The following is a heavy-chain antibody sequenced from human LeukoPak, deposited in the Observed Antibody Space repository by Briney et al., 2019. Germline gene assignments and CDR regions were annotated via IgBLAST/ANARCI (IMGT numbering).Heavy chain of an antibody. V-gene: IGHV1-69*13. CDR3: AGLQRYCSSTSCYEGAFDI. CDR2: IIPIFGTA. Sequence: SVKVSCKASGGTFSSYAISWVRQAPGQGLEWMGGIIPIFGTANYAQRFQGRVTITADESTSTAYMELSSLRSEDTAVYYCAGLQRYCSSTSCYEGAFDIWGQGTMVTVSS. D-gene: IGHD2-2*01. J-gene: IGHJ3*02. CDR1: GGTFSSYA.